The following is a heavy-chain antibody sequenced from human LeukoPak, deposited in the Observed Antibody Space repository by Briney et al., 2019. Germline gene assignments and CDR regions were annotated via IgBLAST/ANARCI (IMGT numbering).Heavy chain of an antibody. J-gene: IGHJ5*02. CDR3: ARNNWFDP. V-gene: IGHV4-34*01. CDR2: INHSGST. Sequence: GSLRLSCTVSGFTVSSNSMSWVRQAPGKGLEWIGEINHSGSTNYNPSLKSRVTISVDTSKNQFSLKLSSVTAADMAVYYCARNNWFDPWGQGTLVTVSS. CDR1: GFTVSSNS.